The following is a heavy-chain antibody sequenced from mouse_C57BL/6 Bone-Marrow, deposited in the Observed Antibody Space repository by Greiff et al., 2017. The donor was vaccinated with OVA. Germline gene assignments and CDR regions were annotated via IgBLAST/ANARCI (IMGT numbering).Heavy chain of an antibody. CDR1: GYTFPRYW. Sequence: VQLQQSGAELAKPGASVKLSCKASGYTFPRYWMPWVKQRPGQGLEWIGYINPSSGYTKYNQKFKDKATLTADKSSSTAYMQLSSLTYEDSAVYYCARGGVIYGNYFDYCGQGTTLTVSS. CDR3: ARGGVIYGNYFDY. J-gene: IGHJ2*01. V-gene: IGHV1-7*01. CDR2: INPSSGYT. D-gene: IGHD2-1*01.